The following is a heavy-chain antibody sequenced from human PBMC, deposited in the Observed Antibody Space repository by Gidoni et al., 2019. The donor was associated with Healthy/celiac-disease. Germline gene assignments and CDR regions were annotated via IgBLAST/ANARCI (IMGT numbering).Heavy chain of an antibody. CDR2: ISGSGGST. Sequence: EVQLLESGGGLVQPGGSLRLSCAASGFPFSSYAMSRVRQAPGKGLEWVSAISGSGGSTYYADSVKGRFTISRDNSKNTLYLQMNSLRAEDTAVYYCAKAPTMGYDFTFDPWGQGTLVTVSS. V-gene: IGHV3-23*01. CDR1: GFPFSSYA. CDR3: AKAPTMGYDFTFDP. D-gene: IGHD3-3*01. J-gene: IGHJ5*02.